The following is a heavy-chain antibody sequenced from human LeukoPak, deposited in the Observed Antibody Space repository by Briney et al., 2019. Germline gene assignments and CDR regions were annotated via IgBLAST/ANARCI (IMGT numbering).Heavy chain of an antibody. CDR2: IKQDGSEK. D-gene: IGHD2/OR15-2a*01. CDR3: ALGLPGSYSDI. CDR1: GFTFSSYW. J-gene: IGHJ3*02. Sequence: PGGSLRLSCAASGFTFSSYWMSWVRQAPGKGLEWVANIKQDGSEKYYVDSVKGRFTISRDNAKNSLYLQMNSLRAEDTAVYYCALGLPGSYSDIWGQGTMVTVSS. V-gene: IGHV3-7*01.